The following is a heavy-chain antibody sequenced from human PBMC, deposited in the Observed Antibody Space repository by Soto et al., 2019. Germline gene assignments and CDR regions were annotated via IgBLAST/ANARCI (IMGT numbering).Heavy chain of an antibody. Sequence: GGSLRLSCAAYGFTFSRYPMHWVRQAPGKGLEWVAGISDDGSNIQYADSVKGRLTVSRDDSKSTLYLQMNSLGDEDTAEYFCAREEPHPAPLVFWGQGTQVTVSS. V-gene: IGHV3-30-3*01. CDR2: ISDDGSNI. CDR1: GFTFSRYP. CDR3: AREEPHPAPLVF. J-gene: IGHJ4*02.